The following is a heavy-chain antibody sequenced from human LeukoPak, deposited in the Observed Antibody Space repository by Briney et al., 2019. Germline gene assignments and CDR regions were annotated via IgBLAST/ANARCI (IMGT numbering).Heavy chain of an antibody. CDR3: ARGRTAGTIDY. CDR2: INHSGST. D-gene: IGHD6-19*01. Sequence: SETLSLTFAVYGGSFSGYYWSWIRQPPGKGLEWIGEINHSGSTNYNPSLKSRVTISVDTSKNQFSLKLSSVTAADTAVYYCARGRTAGTIDYWGQGTLVTVSS. J-gene: IGHJ4*02. V-gene: IGHV4-34*01. CDR1: GGSFSGYY.